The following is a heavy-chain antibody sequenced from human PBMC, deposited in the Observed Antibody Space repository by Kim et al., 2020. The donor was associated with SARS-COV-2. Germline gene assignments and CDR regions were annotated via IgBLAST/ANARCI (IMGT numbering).Heavy chain of an antibody. CDR2: IYSGGST. CDR3: ARDYGIQLWLPY. CDR1: GFTVSSNY. V-gene: IGHV3-66*01. D-gene: IGHD5-18*01. J-gene: IGHJ4*02. Sequence: GGSLRLSCAASGFTVSSNYMSWVRQAPGKGLEWVSVIYSGGSTYYADSVKGRFTISRYNSKNTLYLQMNSLRAEDTAVYYCARDYGIQLWLPYWVQGTLVTVSS.